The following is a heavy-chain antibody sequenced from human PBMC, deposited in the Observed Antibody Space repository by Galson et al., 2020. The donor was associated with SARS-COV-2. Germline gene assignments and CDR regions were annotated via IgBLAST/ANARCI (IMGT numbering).Heavy chain of an antibody. V-gene: IGHV3-74*01. D-gene: IGHD3-3*01. CDR1: GFTFSSYW. CDR3: ARGPKQIFGVVIDFDY. CDR2: INSDGSST. Sequence: GESLKISCAASGFTFSSYWMHWVRQAPGKGLVWVSRINSDGSSTSYADSVKGRFTISRDNAKNTLYLQMNSLRAEDTAVYYCARGPKQIFGVVIDFDYWGQGTLVTVSS. J-gene: IGHJ4*02.